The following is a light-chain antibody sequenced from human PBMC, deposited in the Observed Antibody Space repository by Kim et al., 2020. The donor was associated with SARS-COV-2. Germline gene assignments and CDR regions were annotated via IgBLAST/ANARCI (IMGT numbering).Light chain of an antibody. Sequence: NFMLTQPHSVSESPGKTVTISCTRSSGSIASNYVQWYQQRPGSAPTTVIYEDNQRPSGVPDRFSGSIDSSSNSASLTISGLKTEDEADYYCQSYDSSNHPLVFCAGTQLTVL. CDR1: SGSIASNY. J-gene: IGLJ3*02. V-gene: IGLV6-57*04. CDR2: EDN. CDR3: QSYDSSNHPLV.